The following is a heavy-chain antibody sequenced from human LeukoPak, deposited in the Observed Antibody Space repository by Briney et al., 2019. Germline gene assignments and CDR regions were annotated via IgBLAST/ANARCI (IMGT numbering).Heavy chain of an antibody. V-gene: IGHV3-30-3*01. CDR1: GLTFNNYA. Sequence: GRSLRLSCAASGLTFNNYAIHWVRQAPGKGLEWVAFISYDGSNKYYADSVKGRFTISRDNAKNSLYLQMNSLRAEDTALYYCAKDILGYGDYPLYGMDVWGQGTTVTVSS. CDR3: AKDILGYGDYPLYGMDV. D-gene: IGHD4-17*01. CDR2: ISYDGSNK. J-gene: IGHJ6*02.